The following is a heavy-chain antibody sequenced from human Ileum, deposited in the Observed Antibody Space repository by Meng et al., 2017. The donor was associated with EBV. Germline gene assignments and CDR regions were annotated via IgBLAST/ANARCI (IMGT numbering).Heavy chain of an antibody. CDR3: ARDQDFWSGYRALDH. CDR2: IYSSGST. CDR1: AGSLRGYY. V-gene: IGHV4-59*01. J-gene: IGHJ5*02. Sequence: VQLEESGPGLVQPSXXLSLTCTVSAGSLRGYYWSWIRQPPGKGLEWIGTIYSSGSTNYNPSLKSRVSMSVDASQNQFSLSLSSVTAADTAVYYCARDQDFWSGYRALDHWGQGTLVTVS. D-gene: IGHD3-3*01.